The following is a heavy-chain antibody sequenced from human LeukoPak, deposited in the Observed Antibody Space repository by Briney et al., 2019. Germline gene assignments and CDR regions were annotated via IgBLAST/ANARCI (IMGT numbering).Heavy chain of an antibody. V-gene: IGHV4-39*07. CDR3: ARLTGGTSSHNWFDP. CDR2: IYYSGST. D-gene: IGHD2-2*01. CDR1: GGSISSSNYY. Sequence: PSETLSLTCTVSGGSISSSNYYWGWIRQPPGKGLEWIGSIYYSGSTNYNPSPKSRVTISVDTSKNQFSLKLSSVTAADTAVYYCARLTGGTSSHNWFDPWGQGTLVTVSS. J-gene: IGHJ5*02.